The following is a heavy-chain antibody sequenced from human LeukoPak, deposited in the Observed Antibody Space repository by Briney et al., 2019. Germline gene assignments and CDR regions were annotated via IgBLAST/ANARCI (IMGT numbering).Heavy chain of an antibody. V-gene: IGHV1-18*01. CDR2: ISAYNGNT. J-gene: IGHJ4*02. CDR3: ARGAAGWNHYYFDY. Sequence: ASVNVSCKASGYTFTSYGISWVRQAPGQGLEWMGWISAYNGNTNYAQKLQGRVTMTTDTSTSTAYMELRSLRSDDTAVYYCARGAAGWNHYYFDYWGQGTLVTVSS. D-gene: IGHD6-13*01. CDR1: GYTFTSYG.